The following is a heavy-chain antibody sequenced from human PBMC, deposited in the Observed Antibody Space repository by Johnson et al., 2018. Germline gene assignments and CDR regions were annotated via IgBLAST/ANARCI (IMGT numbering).Heavy chain of an antibody. Sequence: QVQLVQSGGGVVQPGRSLRLSCAASGFTFSSYGMHWVRQAPGKGLEWVAVIWYDGSNKYYADSVKGRFTISRDNSKNTLYLQMNSRGAEDRAVYYSARDGGYYDDSSGYYWQGYVQHWGQGTLVTVSS. CDR1: GFTFSSYG. CDR3: ARDGGYYDDSSGYYWQGYVQH. J-gene: IGHJ1*01. D-gene: IGHD3-22*01. V-gene: IGHV3-33*01. CDR2: IWYDGSNK.